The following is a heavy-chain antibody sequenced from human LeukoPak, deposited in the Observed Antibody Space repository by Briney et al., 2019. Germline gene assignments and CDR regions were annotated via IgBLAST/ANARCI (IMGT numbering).Heavy chain of an antibody. J-gene: IGHJ5*02. CDR3: ARESGSMRWFAP. D-gene: IGHD6-25*01. CDR2: MSTSGNS. CDR1: GGSISGYY. Sequence: PSETLSLTCTVSGGSISGYYWSWIRQPAGKGLEWIGRMSTSGNSNYIPSLVSRVTMSVDTSKNQFSLNLSSVTAADAAVYYCARESGSMRWFAPWGQGTLVTVSS. V-gene: IGHV4-4*07.